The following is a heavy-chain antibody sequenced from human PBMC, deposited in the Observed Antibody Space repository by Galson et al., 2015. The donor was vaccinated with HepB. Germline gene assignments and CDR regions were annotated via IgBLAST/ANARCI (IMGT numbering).Heavy chain of an antibody. J-gene: IGHJ5*02. CDR1: GGSISSSSYY. CDR3: ARHVCLGGDCSYNWFDP. Sequence: ETLSLTCTVSGGSISSSSYYWGWIRQPPGKGLAWIGSIYYSGSTYYNPSLKSRVTISVDTSKNQFSLKLSSVTAADTAVYYCARHVCLGGDCSYNWFDPWGQGTLVTVSS. V-gene: IGHV4-39*01. D-gene: IGHD2-21*02. CDR2: IYYSGST.